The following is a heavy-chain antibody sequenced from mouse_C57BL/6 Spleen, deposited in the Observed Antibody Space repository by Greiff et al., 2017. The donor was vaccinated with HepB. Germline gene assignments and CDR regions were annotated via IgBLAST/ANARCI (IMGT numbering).Heavy chain of an antibody. V-gene: IGHV3-1*01. Sequence: EVKVVESGPGMVKPSQSLSLTCTVTGYSITSGYDWHWIRHFPGNKLEWMGYISYSGSTNYNPSLKSRISITHDTSKNHFFLKLNSVTTEDTATYYCARETTTVGYFDYWGQGTTLTVSS. J-gene: IGHJ2*01. CDR1: GYSITSGYD. CDR2: ISYSGST. D-gene: IGHD1-1*01. CDR3: ARETTTVGYFDY.